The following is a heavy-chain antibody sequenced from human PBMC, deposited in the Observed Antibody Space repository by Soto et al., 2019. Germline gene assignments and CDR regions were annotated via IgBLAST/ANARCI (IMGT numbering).Heavy chain of an antibody. CDR1: GYTFTSYY. CDR2: INPSGGST. D-gene: IGHD3-3*01. V-gene: IGHV1-46*01. Sequence: ASVKVSCKASGYTFTSYYMHWVRQAPGQGLEWMGIINPSGGSTSYAQKFQGRVTMTRDTSTSTVYMELSSLRSEDTAVYYCAREVKKRALNVLRFLEWSSGWFDPWGQGTLVTVSS. CDR3: AREVKKRALNVLRFLEWSSGWFDP. J-gene: IGHJ5*02.